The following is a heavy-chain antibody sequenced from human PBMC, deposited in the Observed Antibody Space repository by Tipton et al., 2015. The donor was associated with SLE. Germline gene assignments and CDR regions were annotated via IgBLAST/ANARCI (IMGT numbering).Heavy chain of an antibody. CDR2: ISGYNGHT. V-gene: IGHV1-18*04. Sequence: QVQLVQSGAEVKKPGASVKVSCKASGYIFTNYGFSWVRQAPGQGLEWMGWISGYNGHTNYAQKFQGRVTVTTDTSTSTAYIELRSLRSDDTAVYYCARDTYDILTQTNPNDYWGQVTLVTVSS. CDR3: ARDTYDILTQTNPNDY. CDR1: GYIFTNYG. J-gene: IGHJ4*02. D-gene: IGHD3-9*01.